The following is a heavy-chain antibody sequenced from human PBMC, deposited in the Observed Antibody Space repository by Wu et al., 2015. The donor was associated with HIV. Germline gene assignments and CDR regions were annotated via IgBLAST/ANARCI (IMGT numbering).Heavy chain of an antibody. CDR2: IIPIFGTA. V-gene: IGHV1-69*05. D-gene: IGHD3-22*01. CDR3: ARRAQGSGYYGGAFDI. J-gene: IGHJ3*02. CDR1: GGTFSSYA. Sequence: QVQLVQSGAEVKKPGSSVKVSCKASGGTFSSYAISWVRQAPGQGLEWMGGIIPIFGTANYAQKFQGRVTITTDESTSTAYMELSSLRSEDTAVYYCARRAQGSGYYGGAFDIWGQGTMVTVSS.